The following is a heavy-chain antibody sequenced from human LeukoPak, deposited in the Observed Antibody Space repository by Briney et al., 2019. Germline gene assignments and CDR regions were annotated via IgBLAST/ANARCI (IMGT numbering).Heavy chain of an antibody. CDR2: ISYDGSNK. Sequence: GGSLRLSCAASGFTFSSYAMHWVRQAPGKGLEWVAVISYDGSNKYYADSVKGRFTISRDNSKNTLYLQMNSLRAEDTAVYYCARGGPLLWFGDRPPGFDPWGQGTLVTVSS. CDR1: GFTFSSYA. V-gene: IGHV3-30-3*01. J-gene: IGHJ5*02. CDR3: ARGGPLLWFGDRPPGFDP. D-gene: IGHD3-10*01.